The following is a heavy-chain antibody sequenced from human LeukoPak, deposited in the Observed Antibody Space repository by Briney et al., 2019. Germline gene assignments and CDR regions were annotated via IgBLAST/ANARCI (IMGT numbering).Heavy chain of an antibody. Sequence: SETLSLTCTVSGGSISSYYWSWIRQPPGKGLEWIGYIYYSGSTNYNPSLKSRVTISVDTSKNQFSLKLSSVTAADTAVYYCASRPAAMYYFDYWGQGTLVTVSS. CDR1: GGSISSYY. CDR3: ASRPAAMYYFDY. D-gene: IGHD2-2*01. V-gene: IGHV4-59*01. J-gene: IGHJ4*02. CDR2: IYYSGST.